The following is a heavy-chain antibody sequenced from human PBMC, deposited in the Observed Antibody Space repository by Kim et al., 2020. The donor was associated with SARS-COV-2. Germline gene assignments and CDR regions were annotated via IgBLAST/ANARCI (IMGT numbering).Heavy chain of an antibody. CDR1: GFTFSSYA. CDR3: AKDARITIFGVAPPLRVGAFDY. D-gene: IGHD3-3*01. CDR2: ISGSGGST. V-gene: IGHV3-23*01. Sequence: GGSLRLSCAASGFTFSSYAMSWVRQAPGKGLEWVSAISGSGGSTYYADSVKGRFTISRDNSKNTLYLQMNSLRAEDTAVYYCAKDARITIFGVAPPLRVGAFDYWGRGTLVTVSS. J-gene: IGHJ4*02.